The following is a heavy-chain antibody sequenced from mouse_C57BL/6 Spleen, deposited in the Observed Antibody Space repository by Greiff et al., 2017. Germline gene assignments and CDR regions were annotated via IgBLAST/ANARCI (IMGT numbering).Heavy chain of an antibody. CDR1: GYTFTSYW. J-gene: IGHJ3*01. CDR3: ANSNSGPLAY. D-gene: IGHD2-5*01. V-gene: IGHV1-7*01. CDR2: INPSSGYT. Sequence: QVQLKQSGAELAKPGASVKLSCKASGYTFTSYWMHWVQQRPGQGLEWIGYINPSSGYTKYNQKFKDKATLTADKSSSTAYMQLSSLTYEDSAVYYCANSNSGPLAYWGQGTLVTVSA.